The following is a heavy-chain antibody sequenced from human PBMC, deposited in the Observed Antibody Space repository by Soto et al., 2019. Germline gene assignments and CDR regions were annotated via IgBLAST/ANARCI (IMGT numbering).Heavy chain of an antibody. D-gene: IGHD3-22*01. CDR1: GGSFSVHS. CDR3: STRAYDTNGYYRFDP. CDR2: INHSGRV. J-gene: IGHJ5*01. V-gene: IGHV4-34*01. Sequence: SETLSLTCAVYGGSFSVHSWTWIRHSPGKGLEWIGDINHSGRVNYSPSLKSRVTISLDTSKNQFSLTLSAVTAADTAMYYCSTRAYDTNGYYRFDPWGQGTLVTVSS.